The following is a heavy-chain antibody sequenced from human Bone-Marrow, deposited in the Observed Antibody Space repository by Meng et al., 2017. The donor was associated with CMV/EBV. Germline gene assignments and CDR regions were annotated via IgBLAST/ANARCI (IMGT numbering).Heavy chain of an antibody. D-gene: IGHD2-2*01. CDR1: GGSVSSGSYY. Sequence: GSLRLSCTVSGGSVSSGSYYWSWIRQPPGKGLEWIGYIYYSGSTNYNPSLKSRVTISVDTSKNQFSLKLSSVTAADTAVYYCARQVVVVPAASETNYYYYYGMDVWVQGTTVTVSS. V-gene: IGHV4-61*01. CDR3: ARQVVVVPAASETNYYYYYGMDV. J-gene: IGHJ6*02. CDR2: IYYSGST.